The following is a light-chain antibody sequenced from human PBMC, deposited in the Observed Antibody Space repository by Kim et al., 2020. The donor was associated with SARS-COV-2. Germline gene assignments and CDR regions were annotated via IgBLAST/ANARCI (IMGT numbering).Light chain of an antibody. J-gene: IGKJ3*01. Sequence: ASVGDRVTITCRASQGISNYLAWYHQKPGKVPQLLIYASSALQSGVPSRFSGSGSGTDFTLTISSLQPEDVATYYCQQYNSAPLTFGPGTKVDIK. CDR1: QGISNY. CDR2: ASS. V-gene: IGKV1-27*01. CDR3: QQYNSAPLT.